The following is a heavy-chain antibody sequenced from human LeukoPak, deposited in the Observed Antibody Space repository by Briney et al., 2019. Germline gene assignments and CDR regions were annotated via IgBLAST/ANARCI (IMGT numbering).Heavy chain of an antibody. CDR2: INTNTGNP. V-gene: IGHV7-4-1*02. D-gene: IGHD1-26*01. J-gene: IGHJ4*02. Sequence: GASVKVSSKASGYTFTSYAMNWVRQAPGQGLEWMGWINTNTGNPTYAQGFTGRFVFSLDTSVSTAYLQISSLKAEDTAVYYCARRYSGSYYGIPCDYWGQGTLVTVSS. CDR3: ARRYSGSYYGIPCDY. CDR1: GYTFTSYA.